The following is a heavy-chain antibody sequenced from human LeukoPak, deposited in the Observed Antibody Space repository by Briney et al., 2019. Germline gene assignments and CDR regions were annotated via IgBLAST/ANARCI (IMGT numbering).Heavy chain of an antibody. CDR1: GFTFPTYA. J-gene: IGHJ3*02. CDR3: AKDLSSSGRSAFDI. V-gene: IGHV3-23*01. Sequence: GGSLRLSCVASGFTFPTYAMMWVRQAPGKGLEWVSSIRVSDGARFYADSVKGRFTISRDNSKNTLYLQMNSLRAEDTAVYYCAKDLSSSGRSAFDIWGQGTMVTVSS. CDR2: IRVSDGAR. D-gene: IGHD6-6*01.